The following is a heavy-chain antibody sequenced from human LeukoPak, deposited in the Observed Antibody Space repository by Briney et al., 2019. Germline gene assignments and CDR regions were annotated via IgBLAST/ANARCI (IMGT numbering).Heavy chain of an antibody. J-gene: IGHJ2*01. V-gene: IGHV3-23*01. CDR3: AKDSSSWSYWYFDL. Sequence: PGGSLRLSCEASGFTFSNFAMTWVRQAPGQGLEWVSSITSSGAATYYADSVKGRFTISRDNSKNTLYLQMNSLRAEDTAVYYCAKDSSSWSYWYFDLWGRGTLVTVSS. CDR2: ITSSGAAT. D-gene: IGHD6-13*01. CDR1: GFTFSNFA.